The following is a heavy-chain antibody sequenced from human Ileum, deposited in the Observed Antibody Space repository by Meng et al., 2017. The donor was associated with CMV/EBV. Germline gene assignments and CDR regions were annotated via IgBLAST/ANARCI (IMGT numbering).Heavy chain of an antibody. D-gene: IGHD3-22*01. V-gene: IGHV3-30*02. Sequence: QVQLVGVGGVVVQPGGSLRLSCAASGLTFSRYGMHWVRQAPGKGLEWVAFIHYDGSTRYYADSVKGRFTISRDNSRNTLYLQMISLRPEDTAVYYCAKDDSGGDYFWGQGTLVTVSS. CDR2: IHYDGSTR. J-gene: IGHJ4*02. CDR1: GLTFSRYG. CDR3: AKDDSGGDYF.